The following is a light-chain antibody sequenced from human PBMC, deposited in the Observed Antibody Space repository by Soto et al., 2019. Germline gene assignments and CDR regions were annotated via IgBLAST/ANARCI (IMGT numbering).Light chain of an antibody. V-gene: IGKV1-33*01. J-gene: IGKJ5*01. CDR3: QQRHMWPIT. CDR1: QDISNY. CDR2: DAS. Sequence: DIQMTQSPSSLSASVGDRVTITCQASQDISNYLNWYQQKPGKAPKLLIYDASNLETGVPSRFSGSGSGTDFTLTISSLEPEDSAVYYCQQRHMWPITFGQGTRLEIK.